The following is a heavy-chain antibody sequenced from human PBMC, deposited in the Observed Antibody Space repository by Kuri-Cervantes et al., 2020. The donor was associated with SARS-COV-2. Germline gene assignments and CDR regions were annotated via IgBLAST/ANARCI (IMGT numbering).Heavy chain of an antibody. CDR2: ISAYNGNT. V-gene: IGHV1-18*04. CDR3: ARRVSSSWPNWFDP. Sequence: ASVKVSCKASGYTFTSYGISWVRQAPGQGLEWMGWISAYNGNTNYAQKLQGRVTMTTDTSTGTAYMELRSLRSDDTAVYYCARRVSSSWPNWFDPWGQGTLVTVSS. CDR1: GYTFTSYG. D-gene: IGHD6-13*01. J-gene: IGHJ5*02.